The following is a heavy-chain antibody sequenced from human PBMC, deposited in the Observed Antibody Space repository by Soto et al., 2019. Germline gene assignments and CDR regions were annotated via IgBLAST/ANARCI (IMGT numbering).Heavy chain of an antibody. V-gene: IGHV3-74*01. CDR2: INSDGSHT. CDR3: GRDDIGLVMYL. J-gene: IGHJ4*02. Sequence: GGSLRLSCAASGFTFSSYWMHWVRQAPGKGLVWVSHINSDGSHTTYADFVKGRFTISRDNAKNTLYLQMNSLRAEDTAVYYCGRDDIGLVMYLWGRGTLVPGSS. D-gene: IGHD2-8*01. CDR1: GFTFSSYW.